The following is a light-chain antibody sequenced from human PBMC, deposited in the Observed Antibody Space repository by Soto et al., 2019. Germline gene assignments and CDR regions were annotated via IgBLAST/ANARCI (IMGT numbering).Light chain of an antibody. Sequence: QSVLTQPPAASVTPGQRVTISCSGGSAKIGSNTVNWYQQLPGTAPKLLIYSNNQRPSGVPDRFSGSKSGTSASLAISGLQSEDEADYYCAAWDNSLNGYVFGTGTKVTVL. J-gene: IGLJ1*01. CDR2: SNN. CDR1: SAKIGSNT. CDR3: AAWDNSLNGYV. V-gene: IGLV1-44*01.